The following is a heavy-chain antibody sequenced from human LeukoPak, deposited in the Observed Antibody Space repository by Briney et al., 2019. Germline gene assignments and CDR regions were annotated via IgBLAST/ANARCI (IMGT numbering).Heavy chain of an antibody. V-gene: IGHV1-69*05. CDR1: GGTFSSYA. D-gene: IGHD3-22*01. J-gene: IGHJ5*02. Sequence: SVKVSCKASGGTFSSYAISWVRQAPGQGLEWMGGIIPIFGTANYAQKFQGRVTITTDESTSTAYMELSSLRSEDTAVYYCATFSLGGSGYYGGPYNWFDPWGQGTLVTVSS. CDR3: ATFSLGGSGYYGGPYNWFDP. CDR2: IIPIFGTA.